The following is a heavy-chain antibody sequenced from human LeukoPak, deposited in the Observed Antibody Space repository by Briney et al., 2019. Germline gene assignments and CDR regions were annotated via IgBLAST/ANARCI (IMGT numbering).Heavy chain of an antibody. Sequence: SVKVSCKASGYTFTGYYMHWVRQAPGQGLEWMGGIIPIFGTANYAQKFQGRVTITADKSTSTAYMELSSLRSEDTAVYYCARDSSGSYPRYYFDYWGQGTLVTVSS. CDR3: ARDSSGSYPRYYFDY. CDR1: GYTFTGYY. D-gene: IGHD1-26*01. CDR2: IIPIFGTA. V-gene: IGHV1-69*06. J-gene: IGHJ4*02.